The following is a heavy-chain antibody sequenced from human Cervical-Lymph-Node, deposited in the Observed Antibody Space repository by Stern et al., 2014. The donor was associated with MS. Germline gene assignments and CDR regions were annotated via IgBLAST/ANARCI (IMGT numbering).Heavy chain of an antibody. D-gene: IGHD6-25*01. V-gene: IGHV3-33*07. J-gene: IGHJ4*02. CDR3: ARESAHISPYLEY. Sequence: QVQLVQSGGGVVQPGKSLRLSCATSGFTFRRSDMYWVRQAPGKGLEWVAVIQYDGSTKYNEDSVKGRFTISRDNSKNTLFLQMNSLRAADTALYYCARESAHISPYLEYWGQGTLVTVSS. CDR1: GFTFRRSD. CDR2: IQYDGSTK.